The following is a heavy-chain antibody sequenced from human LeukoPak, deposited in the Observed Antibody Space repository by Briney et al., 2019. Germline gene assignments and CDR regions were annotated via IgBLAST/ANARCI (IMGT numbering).Heavy chain of an antibody. J-gene: IGHJ4*02. D-gene: IGHD3-22*01. CDR3: ARVPHYYDSSGYYYPYYFDY. CDR2: IIPIFGTA. CDR1: GGTFSSYA. Sequence: VASVKVSCKASGGTFSSYAISWVRQAPGQGLEWMGGIIPIFGTANYAQKFQGRVTITADESTSTAYMELSSLRSEDTAVYYCARVPHYYDSSGYYYPYYFDYWGQGTLVTASS. V-gene: IGHV1-69*13.